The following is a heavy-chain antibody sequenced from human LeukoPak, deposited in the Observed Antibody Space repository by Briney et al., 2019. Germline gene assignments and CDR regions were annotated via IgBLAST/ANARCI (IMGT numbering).Heavy chain of an antibody. D-gene: IGHD3-22*01. CDR3: ARGGTYYYDSSEFDP. V-gene: IGHV4-59*01. CDR2: IYYSGST. J-gene: IGHJ5*02. CDR1: GGSISSYY. Sequence: SETLSLTCTVSGGSISSYYWSWIRQPPGKGLVWIGYIYYSGSTNYNPSLKSRVTISVDTSKNQFSLKLSSVTAADTAVYYCARGGTYYYDSSEFDPWGQGTLVTVSS.